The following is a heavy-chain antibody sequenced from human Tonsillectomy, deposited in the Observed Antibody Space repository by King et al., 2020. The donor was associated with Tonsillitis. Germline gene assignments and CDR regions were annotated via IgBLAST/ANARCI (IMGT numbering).Heavy chain of an antibody. D-gene: IGHD6-13*01. CDR1: GFTFSSYA. J-gene: IGHJ4*02. CDR3: AKDLLHFIIAAAGTSLFDY. Sequence: VQLVESGGGLVQPGGSLRLSCAASGFTFSSYAMSWVRQAPGKGLEWVSTISAAGGSTYYADSVKGRFTISRDNSKNTLYLQMNSLRAEDTAVYYCAKDLLHFIIAAAGTSLFDYWGQGTLVTVSS. CDR2: ISAAGGST. V-gene: IGHV3-23*04.